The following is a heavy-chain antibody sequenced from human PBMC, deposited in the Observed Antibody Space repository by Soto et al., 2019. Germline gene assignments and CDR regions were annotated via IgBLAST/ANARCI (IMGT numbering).Heavy chain of an antibody. CDR1: GGTFSSYG. CDR3: ARDIESVTAKHFFYYYAMDV. CDR2: VSANNGHT. J-gene: IGHJ6*02. Sequence: ASVKVSCKASGGTFSSYGLNWVRQAPGQGLEWMGWVSANNGHTNYAQNLQGRVSMTTDTSTSTAYMELRGLRFDDTAVYYCARDIESVTAKHFFYYYAMDVWGQGTTVTVSS. D-gene: IGHD2-8*01. V-gene: IGHV1-18*01.